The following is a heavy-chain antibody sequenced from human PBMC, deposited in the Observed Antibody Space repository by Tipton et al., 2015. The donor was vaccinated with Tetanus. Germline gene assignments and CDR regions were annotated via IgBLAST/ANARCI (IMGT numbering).Heavy chain of an antibody. V-gene: IGHV1-3*01. CDR1: GYTFTSYA. CDR3: ARKLIAAASYYYYYGMDV. D-gene: IGHD6-13*01. J-gene: IGHJ6*02. CDR2: TNAGNGNT. Sequence: QLVQSGPEVKKPGASVKVSCKASGYTFTSYAMHWVRQAPGQRLEWMGWTNAGNGNTKYSQKFQGRVTITRDTSASTAYMELSSLRSEDTAVYYCARKLIAAASYYYYYGMDVWGQGTTVTVSS.